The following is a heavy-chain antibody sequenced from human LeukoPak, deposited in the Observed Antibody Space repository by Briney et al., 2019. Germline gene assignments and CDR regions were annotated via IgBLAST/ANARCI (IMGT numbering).Heavy chain of an antibody. Sequence: KTSETLSLTCTVSGGSISSSSYYWGWIRQPPGKGLEWIGSIYYSGSTYYNPSLKSRVTISVDTSKNQFSLKLSSVTAADTAVYYCARHSCSGGSCYYSWFDPWGQGTLVTVSS. CDR1: GGSISSSSYY. J-gene: IGHJ5*02. CDR2: IYYSGST. D-gene: IGHD2-15*01. V-gene: IGHV4-39*07. CDR3: ARHSCSGGSCYYSWFDP.